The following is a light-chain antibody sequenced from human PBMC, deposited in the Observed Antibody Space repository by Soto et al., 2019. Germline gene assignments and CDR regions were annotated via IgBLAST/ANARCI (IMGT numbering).Light chain of an antibody. CDR2: GKS. V-gene: IGKV3-20*01. J-gene: IGKJ4*01. CDR3: QQYGSSPT. CDR1: QSVSSSY. Sequence: EIVLTQSPGTLSLSPGEIATLSCRASQSVSSSYLAWYQQKPGQAPRLLIYGKSSRATGIPDRFSGSGSGTDFTLTITRLEPEDFAVYYCQQYGSSPTFGGGTKVDIK.